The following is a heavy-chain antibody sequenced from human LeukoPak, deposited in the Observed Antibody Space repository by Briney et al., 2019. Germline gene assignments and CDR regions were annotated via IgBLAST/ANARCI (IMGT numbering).Heavy chain of an antibody. V-gene: IGHV3-53*01. Sequence: GGSLRLSCAASGFTVSSNYMSWVRQAPGKGLEWVSVIYSGGSTYYADSAKGRFTISRDNSKNTLYLQMNSLRAEDTAVYYCARDGYCSGGSCYNYYYYGMDVWGQGTTVTVSS. D-gene: IGHD2-15*01. CDR3: ARDGYCSGGSCYNYYYYGMDV. CDR1: GFTVSSNY. CDR2: IYSGGST. J-gene: IGHJ6*02.